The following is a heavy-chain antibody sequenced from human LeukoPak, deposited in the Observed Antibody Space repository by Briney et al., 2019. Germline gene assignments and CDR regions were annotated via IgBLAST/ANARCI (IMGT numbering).Heavy chain of an antibody. D-gene: IGHD6-19*01. V-gene: IGHV3-7*04. Sequence: GGSLRLSCAASGFTFSRYWMSWVRQAPGKGLEWVANIKPDGSDQYYVDSVKGRFTISRDNAKNSLYLQMNSLRAEDTAVYYCARDPVAGKFDYWGQGTLVTVSS. CDR2: IKPDGSDQ. J-gene: IGHJ4*02. CDR1: GFTFSRYW. CDR3: ARDPVAGKFDY.